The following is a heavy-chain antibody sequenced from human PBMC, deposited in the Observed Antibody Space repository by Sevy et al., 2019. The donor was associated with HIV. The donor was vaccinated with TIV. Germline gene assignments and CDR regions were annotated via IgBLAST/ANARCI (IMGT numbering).Heavy chain of an antibody. CDR2: ISWNSGSI. D-gene: IGHD4-4*01. J-gene: IGHJ6*02. CDR1: GFTFDDYA. Sequence: GGSLRLSCAASGFTFDDYAMHWVRQAPGKGLEWVSGISWNSGSIGYADSVKGRFTTSRDNAKNSLYLQMNSLRAEDTALYYCAKDGLSWRGLTTDYYYYGMDVWGQGTTVTVSS. CDR3: AKDGLSWRGLTTDYYYYGMDV. V-gene: IGHV3-9*01.